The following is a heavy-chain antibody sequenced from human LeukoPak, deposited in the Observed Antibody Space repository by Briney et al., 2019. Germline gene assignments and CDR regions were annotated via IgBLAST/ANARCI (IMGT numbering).Heavy chain of an antibody. J-gene: IGHJ4*02. Sequence: GGSLRLSCTASGFTFSSYWMSWVRQAPGKGLEWVANIKQDGSEKDYVDSVKGRFTISRDNAKNSLYLQMSSLRAEDTAVYYCARDQVHEYSYGYIYWGQGTLVTVSS. V-gene: IGHV3-7*01. D-gene: IGHD5-18*01. CDR2: IKQDGSEK. CDR3: ARDQVHEYSYGYIY. CDR1: GFTFSSYW.